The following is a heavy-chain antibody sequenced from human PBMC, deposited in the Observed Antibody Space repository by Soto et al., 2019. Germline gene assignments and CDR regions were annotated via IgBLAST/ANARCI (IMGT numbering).Heavy chain of an antibody. CDR3: ARVVDFCSGYYSRWFDP. CDR2: INHSGST. Sequence: ESLSLTCAVYGGSFSGYYWSWIRQPAGKGLEWMGEINHSGSTNYNPSLKSLFTISVDTSKNQFSLNLSSVTSADTAVYYSARVVDFCSGYYSRWFDPWGQGTLVTVSS. J-gene: IGHJ5*02. V-gene: IGHV4-34*01. CDR1: GGSFSGYY. D-gene: IGHD3-3*01.